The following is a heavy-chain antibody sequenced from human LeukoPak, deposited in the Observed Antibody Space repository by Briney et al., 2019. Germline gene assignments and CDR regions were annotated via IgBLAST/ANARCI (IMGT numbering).Heavy chain of an antibody. V-gene: IGHV3-48*04. D-gene: IGHD1-26*01. CDR2: ISSSSSTI. J-gene: IGHJ4*02. CDR1: GFTFSSYS. Sequence: GGSLRLSCAASGFTFSSYSMNWVRQAPGKGLEWVSYISSSSSTIYYADSVKGRFTISRDNAKNSLYLQMNSLRAEDTAVYYCAREGEGSYWGQGTLVTVSS. CDR3: AREGEGSY.